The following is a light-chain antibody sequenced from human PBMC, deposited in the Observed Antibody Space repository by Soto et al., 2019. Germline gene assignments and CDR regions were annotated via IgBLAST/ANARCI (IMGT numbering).Light chain of an antibody. J-gene: IGKJ2*03. Sequence: DIVMTQSPDSLAVSRGARATINCKSSQSVLSSSNNKNYLAWYQQKPGQPPKLLIYWASTRESGFPDRFNGSGSWTDFTLTIISLQAEYVAVYYCHPYYSTHGYSGDQGPMLEIK. CDR1: QSVLSSSNNKNY. V-gene: IGKV4-1*01. CDR2: WAS. CDR3: HPYYSTHGYS.